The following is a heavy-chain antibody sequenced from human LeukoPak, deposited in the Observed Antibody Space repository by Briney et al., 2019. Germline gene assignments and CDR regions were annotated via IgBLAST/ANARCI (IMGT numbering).Heavy chain of an antibody. CDR2: IYPGDSDT. Sequence: GGSLQISFKGSGSSFTSYWIGWGRRRPGKGREGMGIIYPGDSDTRYSPSFQGQVTISADKSISTAYLQWSSLKASDTAMYYCARHGQLQDPESYYYYMDVWGKGTTVTISS. CDR1: GSSFTSYW. CDR3: ARHGQLQDPESYYYYMDV. J-gene: IGHJ6*03. V-gene: IGHV5-51*01. D-gene: IGHD2-2*01.